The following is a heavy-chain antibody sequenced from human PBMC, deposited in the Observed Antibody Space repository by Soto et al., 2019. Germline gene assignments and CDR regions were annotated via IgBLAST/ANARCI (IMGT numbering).Heavy chain of an antibody. V-gene: IGHV1-24*01. CDR2: FDPEDGET. CDR3: ATGVRSSSGWYVSHYYYYYGMDV. Sequence: ASVKVSCKVSGYTLTELSMHWVRQAPGKGLEWMGGFDPEDGETIYAQKFQGRVTMTEDTSTDTAYMELSSLRSEDTAVYYCATGVRSSSGWYVSHYYYYYGMDVWGQGTTVTVSS. D-gene: IGHD6-19*01. J-gene: IGHJ6*02. CDR1: GYTLTELS.